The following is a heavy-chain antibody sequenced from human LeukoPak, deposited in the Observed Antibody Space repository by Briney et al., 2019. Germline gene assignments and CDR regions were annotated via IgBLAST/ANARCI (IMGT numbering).Heavy chain of an antibody. Sequence: GGSLRLSCAVSGFTFYDYAMHWVRQVPGKGVEWVSGINWNSDSIGYADSVKGRFTTSRDNAKNSLYLQMNSLRAEDTAFYYCAINGGGDSGYGNFDYWGQGTLVTVSS. V-gene: IGHV3-9*01. D-gene: IGHD5-12*01. CDR1: GFTFYDYA. J-gene: IGHJ4*02. CDR2: INWNSDSI. CDR3: AINGGGDSGYGNFDY.